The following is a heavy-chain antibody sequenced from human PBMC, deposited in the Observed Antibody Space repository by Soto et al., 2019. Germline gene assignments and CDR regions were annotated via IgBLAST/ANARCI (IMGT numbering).Heavy chain of an antibody. D-gene: IGHD5-12*01. V-gene: IGHV1-8*01. Sequence: ASVKVSCKASGYTFTSYDINWVRQATGQGLEWMGWMNPNSGNTGYAQKFQGRVTMTRNTSISTAYMELSSLRSEDTAVYYCARPISGYDGVAQDAFDIWGQGTMVTVSS. CDR3: ARPISGYDGVAQDAFDI. CDR2: MNPNSGNT. J-gene: IGHJ3*02. CDR1: GYTFTSYD.